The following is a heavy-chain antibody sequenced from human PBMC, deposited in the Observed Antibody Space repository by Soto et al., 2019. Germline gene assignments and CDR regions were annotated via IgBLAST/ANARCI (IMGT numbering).Heavy chain of an antibody. CDR2: ISSSSSYI. CDR1: GFTFSSYS. V-gene: IGHV3-21*01. J-gene: IGHJ6*03. Sequence: GGSLRLSCAVSGFTFSSYSMNWVRQAPGKGLEWVSSISSSSSYIYYADSVKGRFTISRDNAKNSLYLQMNSLRAEDTAVYYCARERSSSWYRGGYMDVWGKGTTVTVSS. CDR3: ARERSSSWYRGGYMDV. D-gene: IGHD6-13*01.